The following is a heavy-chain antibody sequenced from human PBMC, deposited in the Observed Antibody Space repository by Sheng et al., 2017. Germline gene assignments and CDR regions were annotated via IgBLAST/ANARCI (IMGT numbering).Heavy chain of an antibody. CDR3: AKIHYYYDSSGYLDY. CDR1: GFTFSSYG. CDR2: IWYDGSNK. D-gene: IGHD3-22*01. Sequence: QVQLVESGGGVVQPGRSLRLSCAASGFTFSSYGMHWVRQAPGKGLEWVAVIWYDGSNKYYVDSVKGRFTISRDNSKNTLYLQMNSLRAEDTAVYYCAKIHYYYDSSGYLDYWGQGTLVTV. V-gene: IGHV3-33*06. J-gene: IGHJ4*02.